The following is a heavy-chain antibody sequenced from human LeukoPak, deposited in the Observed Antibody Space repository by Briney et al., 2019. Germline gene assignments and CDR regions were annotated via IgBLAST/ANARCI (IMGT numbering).Heavy chain of an antibody. CDR3: ARHLYYYGSGSPIDY. V-gene: IGHV4-34*01. Sequence: PSETLSLTCAVYGGSFSGYYWSWIRQPPGKGLEWIGEINHSGSTNYNPSLKSRVTISVDTSKNQFSLKLSSVTAADTAVYYCARHLYYYGSGSPIDYWGQGTLVTVSS. CDR1: GGSFSGYY. CDR2: INHSGST. D-gene: IGHD3-10*01. J-gene: IGHJ4*02.